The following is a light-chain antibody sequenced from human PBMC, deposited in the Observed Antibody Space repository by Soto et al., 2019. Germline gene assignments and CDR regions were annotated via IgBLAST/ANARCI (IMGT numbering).Light chain of an antibody. CDR1: QGISNY. Sequence: DIQMTQSPSSLSASVGDRVTITCRASQGISNYLAWYQQKPGKVPKLLIYAASILQSGFPSRFSGSGSGTDFTLTISSLQPEDVAAYYCQEYNNGPALTFGGGTKVEIK. CDR3: QEYNNGPALT. V-gene: IGKV1-27*01. J-gene: IGKJ4*01. CDR2: AAS.